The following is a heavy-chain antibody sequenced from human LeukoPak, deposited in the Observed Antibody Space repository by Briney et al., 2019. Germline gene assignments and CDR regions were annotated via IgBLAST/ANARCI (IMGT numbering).Heavy chain of an antibody. CDR3: AREVYGDYGTRGMLFDI. CDR2: IKQDGSEK. D-gene: IGHD4-17*01. V-gene: IGHV3-7*01. J-gene: IGHJ3*02. Sequence: PGGSLRLSCAASGFTFSSYWMSGVRQAPGKGLEWVANIKQDGSEKYYVDSVKGRFTISRDNAKNSLYLQMNSLRAEDTAVYYCAREVYGDYGTRGMLFDIWGQGTMVTVSS. CDR1: GFTFSSYW.